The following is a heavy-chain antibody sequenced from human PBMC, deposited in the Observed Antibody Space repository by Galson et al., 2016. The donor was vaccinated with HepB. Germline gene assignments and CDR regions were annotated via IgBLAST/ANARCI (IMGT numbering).Heavy chain of an antibody. D-gene: IGHD3-22*01. V-gene: IGHV4-31*03. CDR1: AGSISSGGYY. CDR3: ARDRRYYDRHDAFDL. CDR2: IYYIGNT. Sequence: TLSLTCTVSAGSISSGGYYWSWIRQHPGKGLEWIGYIYYIGNTYYNPSLKSRVSISLDTSTNQFSLKLSSVTVADTAVYYCARDRRYYDRHDAFDLWGQGTMVTVSS. J-gene: IGHJ3*01.